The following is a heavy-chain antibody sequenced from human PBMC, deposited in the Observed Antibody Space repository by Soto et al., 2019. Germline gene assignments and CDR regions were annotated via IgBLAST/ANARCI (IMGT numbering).Heavy chain of an antibody. D-gene: IGHD5-12*01. CDR3: TRHLPGNSASESSFDY. CDR2: IYYSENT. V-gene: IGHV4-39*01. Sequence: QLQLRESGPGLVKPSETLSLTCTVSGGSISSSFSYWGWIRQTPGKGLEWIGTIYYSENTYYNPSLKSRVTIPIDPSKNQFSLKLTSVTAADTAVFFCTRHLPGNSASESSFDYWGLGTLVTVSS. CDR1: GGSISSSFSY. J-gene: IGHJ4*02.